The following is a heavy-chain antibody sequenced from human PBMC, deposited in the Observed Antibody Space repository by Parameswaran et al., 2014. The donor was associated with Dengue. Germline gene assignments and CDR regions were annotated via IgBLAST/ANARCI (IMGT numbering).Heavy chain of an antibody. D-gene: IGHD2-2*01. J-gene: IGHJ6*03. CDR3: ATLVVVPPQDYYMDV. V-gene: IGHV4-30-4*01. Sequence: RWIRQPPREGPGVDWVHLLHGSTYYNPSLKSRVTISVDTSKNQFSLKLSSVTAADTAVYYCATLVVVPPQDYYMDVWGKGTTVTVSS. CDR2: LLHGST.